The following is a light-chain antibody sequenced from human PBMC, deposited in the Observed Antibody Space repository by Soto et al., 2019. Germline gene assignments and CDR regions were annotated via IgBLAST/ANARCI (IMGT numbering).Light chain of an antibody. CDR2: AAY. V-gene: IGKV1-39*01. Sequence: DIQLTQSPSSLSASVGDRVTITCRARQSISSYLNWYQQKPGKAPKLLIYAAYNLQSGVPSRFSGSGSGTDFTLTISSLQPEDFATYYCQQSDSTPQTFGQGTKVEIK. CDR3: QQSDSTPQT. J-gene: IGKJ1*01. CDR1: QSISSY.